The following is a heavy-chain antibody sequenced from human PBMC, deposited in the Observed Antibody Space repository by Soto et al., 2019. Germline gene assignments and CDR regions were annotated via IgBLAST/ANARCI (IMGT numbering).Heavy chain of an antibody. CDR3: AKRGYCGGDCHFDY. V-gene: IGHV3-23*01. J-gene: IGHJ4*02. CDR2: VSGGGGST. CDR1: GFTFSSYA. D-gene: IGHD2-21*02. Sequence: EVQLLESGGGLVQPGGSVRLSCSASGFTFSSYAMSWVRQAPGKGLEWVSAVSGGGGSTYYPDSVKGRFTISRDNSKNTLYLKMNSLRDEDTAVYYCAKRGYCGGDCHFDYWGQGTLVIVSS.